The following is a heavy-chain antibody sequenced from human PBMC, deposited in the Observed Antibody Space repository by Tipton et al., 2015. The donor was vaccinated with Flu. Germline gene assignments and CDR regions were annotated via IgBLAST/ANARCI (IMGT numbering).Heavy chain of an antibody. CDR1: GGSISTFF. J-gene: IGHJ4*02. CDR2: IYTTGST. V-gene: IGHV4-4*07. Sequence: TLSLTCTVSGGSISTFFWYWIRQPAGKGLEWIGRIYTTGSTNYNPSLESRVTISVDMSKNQFSLKLNSVTAADTAVYYCARSPGYYFDYWGQGTLVTVSS. CDR3: ARSPGYYFDY.